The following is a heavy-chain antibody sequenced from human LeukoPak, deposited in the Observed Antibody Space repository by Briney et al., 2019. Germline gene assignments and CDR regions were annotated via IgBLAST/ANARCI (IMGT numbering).Heavy chain of an antibody. Sequence: PSETLSLTCTVSGGSISSYYWSWLRQPPGKGLEWIGYIYYSGSTNYNPSLKSRVTISVDTSKNQFSLKLSSVTAADTAVYYCARRSGEDYYDSSGYYYNAFWGQGTMVTVSS. D-gene: IGHD3-22*01. J-gene: IGHJ3*01. CDR3: ARRSGEDYYDSSGYYYNAF. CDR1: GGSISSYY. CDR2: IYYSGST. V-gene: IGHV4-59*08.